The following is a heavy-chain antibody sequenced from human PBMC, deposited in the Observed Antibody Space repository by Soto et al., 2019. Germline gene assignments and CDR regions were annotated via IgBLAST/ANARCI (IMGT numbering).Heavy chain of an antibody. D-gene: IGHD4-17*01. CDR1: GGSISSYY. V-gene: IGHV4-59*01. CDR3: ARVPYGDYGIDY. J-gene: IGHJ4*02. Sequence: TSETLSLTCTVSGGSISSYYWSWLRQPPGKGLEWIGYIYYSGSTNYNPSLKSRVTISVDTSKNQFSLKLSSVTAADTAVYYCARVPYGDYGIDYWGQGTLVTVSS. CDR2: IYYSGST.